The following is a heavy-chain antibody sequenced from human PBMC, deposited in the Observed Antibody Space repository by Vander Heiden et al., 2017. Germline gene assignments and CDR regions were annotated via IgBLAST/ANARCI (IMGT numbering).Heavy chain of an antibody. CDR1: GYTFARSG. CDR3: ARGPASGNNWFDP. CDR2: ISGFNGIT. D-gene: IGHD6-13*01. J-gene: IGHJ5*02. Sequence: QAQLVQSGAEVNMPGASVKASCKASGYTFARSGISWVRQAPGQGLEWMGWISGFNGITNYAQKFQGRVTMTRDTSTSTVYMDLRSLRSDDTAVYYCARGPASGNNWFDPWGQGTLVTVSA. V-gene: IGHV1-18*01.